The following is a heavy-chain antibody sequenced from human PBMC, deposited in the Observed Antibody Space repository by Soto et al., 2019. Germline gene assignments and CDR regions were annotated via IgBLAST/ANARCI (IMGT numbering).Heavy chain of an antibody. V-gene: IGHV4-31*03. CDR1: GGSISSGGYY. CDR2: IYYSGST. CDR3: AREQRNFDWYKWFDP. D-gene: IGHD3-9*01. J-gene: IGHJ5*02. Sequence: PSETLSLTCTVSGGSISSGGYYWSWIRQHPGKGLEWIGYIYYSGSTYYNPSLKSRVTISVDTSKNQFSLKLSSVTAADTAVYYCAREQRNFDWYKWFDPWGQGNLVTVXS.